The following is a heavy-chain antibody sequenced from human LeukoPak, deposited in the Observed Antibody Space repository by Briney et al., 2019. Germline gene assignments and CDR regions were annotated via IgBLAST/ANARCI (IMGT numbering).Heavy chain of an antibody. CDR2: MHHSGTT. D-gene: IGHD3-3*01. CDR1: NGSFSSYY. J-gene: IGHJ4*02. V-gene: IGHV4-59*01. Sequence: SETLSLTCTVSNGSFSSYYWTWIRQPPGKGLEWIGYMHHSGTTNQTPSLKTRVSISLDTSKNQFSLKLRSVTAADTAVYYCARGVKDDFWSGFRFDSWGQGSLVTVSS. CDR3: ARGVKDDFWSGFRFDS.